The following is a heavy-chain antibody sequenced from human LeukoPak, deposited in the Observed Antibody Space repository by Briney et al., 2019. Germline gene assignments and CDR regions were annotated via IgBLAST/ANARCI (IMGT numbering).Heavy chain of an antibody. CDR2: ISSSSSYT. J-gene: IGHJ4*02. D-gene: IGHD6-13*01. Sequence: GGSLRLSCAASGFTFSDYYMSWIRQAPGKGLEWVSYISSSSSYTNYADSVKGRFTISRDNAKNSLYLQMNSLRAEDTAVYYCARGPSSSGFDYWGQGTLVTASS. V-gene: IGHV3-11*06. CDR1: GFTFSDYY. CDR3: ARGPSSSGFDY.